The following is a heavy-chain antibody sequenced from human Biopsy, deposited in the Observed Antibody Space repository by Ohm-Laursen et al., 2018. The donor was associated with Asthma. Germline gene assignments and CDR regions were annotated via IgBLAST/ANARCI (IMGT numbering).Heavy chain of an antibody. V-gene: IGHV3-30-3*01. CDR2: ISYDGSSI. CDR3: AREGVAGTHIED. D-gene: IGHD6-19*01. Sequence: SLRLSCAALRFTYEMHWVRQAPGKGLGWVAVISYDGSSIYYADSVKGRLTISRDNSKNTLSLQMNSLTAEDTAVYYCAREGVAGTHIEDWGQGTLVTVSS. CDR1: RFTYE. J-gene: IGHJ4*02.